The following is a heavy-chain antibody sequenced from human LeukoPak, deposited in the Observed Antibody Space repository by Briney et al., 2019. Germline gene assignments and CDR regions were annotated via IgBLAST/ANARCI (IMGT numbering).Heavy chain of an antibody. CDR1: GGSISSSNW. Sequence: PSGTLSLTCAVSGGSISSSNWWSWVRQPPGEGREWIGELYHSGSTNYNPSLKSRVTISVDKPKNQVSLTLRSVTAADTAVYHCAREAVGGWYYLDYWGQGTLVPVSS. J-gene: IGHJ4*02. D-gene: IGHD6-19*01. V-gene: IGHV4-4*02. CDR3: AREAVGGWYYLDY. CDR2: LYHSGST.